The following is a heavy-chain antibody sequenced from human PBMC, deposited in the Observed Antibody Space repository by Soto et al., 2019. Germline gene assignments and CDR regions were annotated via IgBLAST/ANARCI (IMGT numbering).Heavy chain of an antibody. J-gene: IGHJ4*02. Sequence: QVQLVESGGGVVQPGRSLRLSCAASGFTFSSYGMHWVRQAPGKGLEWVAVISYDGSNKYYADYVKGRFTISRDNSKNTLYLQMNSLRAEDTAVYYCAKPQESGYWGQGTLVTVSS. D-gene: IGHD2-15*01. V-gene: IGHV3-30*18. CDR2: ISYDGSNK. CDR3: AKPQESGY. CDR1: GFTFSSYG.